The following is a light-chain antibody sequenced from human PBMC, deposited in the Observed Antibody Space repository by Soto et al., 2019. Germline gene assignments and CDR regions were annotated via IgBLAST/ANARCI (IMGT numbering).Light chain of an antibody. CDR2: DAS. V-gene: IGKV3-11*01. Sequence: EILLTQSPATLSLSPGERATLSCRASQSVRSYLDWYQQKPGQAPRILIYDASNRATGIPARFSGSWSGTDCTITISSLEPADFEVYYCQQRRKWPPITFGKGTRLEIK. CDR3: QQRRKWPPIT. J-gene: IGKJ5*01. CDR1: QSVRSY.